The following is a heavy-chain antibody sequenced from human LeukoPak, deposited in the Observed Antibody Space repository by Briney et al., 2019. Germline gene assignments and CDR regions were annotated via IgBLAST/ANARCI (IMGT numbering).Heavy chain of an antibody. CDR3: ARDQEGFDY. J-gene: IGHJ4*02. CDR1: GYTFTSNY. Sequence: ASVKVSCTASGYTFTSNYIHWVRQAPGQGLEWMGMIYPRDGSTSYAQKFQGRVTVTRDTSTSTVHMELSGLRSEDTAVYYCARDQEGFDYWGQGTLVTVSS. CDR2: IYPRDGST. V-gene: IGHV1-46*01.